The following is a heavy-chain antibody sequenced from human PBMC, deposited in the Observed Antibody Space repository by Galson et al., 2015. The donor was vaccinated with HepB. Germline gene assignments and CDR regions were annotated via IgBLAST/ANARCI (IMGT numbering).Heavy chain of an antibody. J-gene: IGHJ4*02. CDR1: GYTFTSYY. V-gene: IGHV1-46*03. D-gene: IGHD1-26*01. Sequence: SVKVSCKASGYTFTSYYMHWVRQAPGQGLEWMGIINPSGGSTSYAQKFQGGVTMTRDTSTSTVYMELSSLRSEDTAVYYCARDPKWELLIGGVDYWGQGTLVTVSS. CDR2: INPSGGST. CDR3: ARDPKWELLIGGVDY.